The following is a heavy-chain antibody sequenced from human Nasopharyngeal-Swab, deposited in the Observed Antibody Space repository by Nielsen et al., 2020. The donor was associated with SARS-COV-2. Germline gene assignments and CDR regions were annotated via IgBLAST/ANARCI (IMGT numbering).Heavy chain of an antibody. J-gene: IGHJ4*02. CDR3: ARVTEVGVIDY. V-gene: IGHV3-11*04. CDR1: GFTFSDYY. CDR2: ISSSGSTI. D-gene: IGHD1-26*01. Sequence: GESLKISCAASGFTFSDYYMSWIRQAPGKGLEWVSYISSSGSTIYYADSVKGRFTISRDTSKNTLYLQMNSLRAEDTAVYYCARVTEVGVIDYWGQGTLVTVSS.